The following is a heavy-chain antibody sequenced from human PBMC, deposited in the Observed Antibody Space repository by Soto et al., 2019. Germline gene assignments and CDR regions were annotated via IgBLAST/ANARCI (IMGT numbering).Heavy chain of an antibody. V-gene: IGHV4-30-4*01. Sequence: SETLSLTCSVSGASIAGGSYYWSWVRQPPGKGPEWIGYIPSRGRPFYNPSLTSRGTISADSSKNQLSLQLTSVTAADTAVYYCVRDQYSGYDFALWGQGNLVTVSS. CDR3: VRDQYSGYDFAL. J-gene: IGHJ5*02. D-gene: IGHD5-12*01. CDR2: IPSRGRP. CDR1: GASIAGGSYY.